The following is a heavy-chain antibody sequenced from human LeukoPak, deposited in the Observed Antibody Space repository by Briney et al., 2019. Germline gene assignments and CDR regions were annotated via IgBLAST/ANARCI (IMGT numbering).Heavy chain of an antibody. CDR1: GGTFSSYA. D-gene: IGHD6-6*01. CDR2: IIPIFGTA. V-gene: IGHV1-69*01. Sequence: ASVKVSCKASGGTFSSYAISWVRQGPGQGLEWMGGIIPIFGTANYAQKFQGRVTITADESTSTAYMELSSLRSEDTAVYYCARDYQYSSSPGYDYWGQGTLVTVSS. J-gene: IGHJ4*02. CDR3: ARDYQYSSSPGYDY.